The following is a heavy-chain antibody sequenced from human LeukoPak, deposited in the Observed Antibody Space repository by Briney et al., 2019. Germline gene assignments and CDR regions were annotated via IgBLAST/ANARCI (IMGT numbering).Heavy chain of an antibody. Sequence: SETLSLTCAVYGGSFSGYYCSWIRQPPGQGLEWIGEINHSGSTNYNPSLKSRVTISVDTSKNQFSLKLSSVTAADTAVYYCARVGAYYGSGSCDYWGQGTLVTVSS. D-gene: IGHD3-10*01. J-gene: IGHJ4*02. V-gene: IGHV4-34*01. CDR1: GGSFSGYY. CDR2: INHSGST. CDR3: ARVGAYYGSGSCDY.